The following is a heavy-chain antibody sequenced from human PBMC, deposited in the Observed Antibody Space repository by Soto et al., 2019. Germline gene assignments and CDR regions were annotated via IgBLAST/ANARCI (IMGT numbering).Heavy chain of an antibody. V-gene: IGHV1-69*04. D-gene: IGHD1-1*01. Sequence: WVRQAPGQGLEWMGRIIPILGIANYAQKFQGRVTITADKSTSTAYMELSSLRSEDTAVYYCAREGDNWNDNYFDYWGQGTLVTVSS. CDR2: IIPILGIA. CDR3: AREGDNWNDNYFDY. J-gene: IGHJ4*02.